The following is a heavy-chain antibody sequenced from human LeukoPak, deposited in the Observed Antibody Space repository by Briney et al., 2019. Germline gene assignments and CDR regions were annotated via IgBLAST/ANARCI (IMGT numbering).Heavy chain of an antibody. Sequence: GGSLRLSCAASGFTFRSYAMSWVRQAPGKGLEWVSGISGSGGSTYYADSVKGRFTISRDNSKNTLYLQMNSLRAEDTAIYYCAKPFPGRYDISTGYYAPPDYWGQGTLVTVSS. D-gene: IGHD3-9*01. CDR1: GFTFRSYA. J-gene: IGHJ4*02. V-gene: IGHV3-23*01. CDR3: AKPFPGRYDISTGYYAPPDY. CDR2: ISGSGGST.